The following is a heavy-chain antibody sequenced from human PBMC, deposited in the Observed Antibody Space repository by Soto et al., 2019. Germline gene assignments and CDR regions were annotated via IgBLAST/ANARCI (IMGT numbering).Heavy chain of an antibody. J-gene: IGHJ4*02. CDR3: ARSDTAMVIWY. CDR1: GGSFSGYY. CDR2: INHSGST. D-gene: IGHD5-18*01. V-gene: IGHV4-34*01. Sequence: SETLSLTCAVYGGSFSGYYWSWIRQPPGKGLEWIGEINHSGSTNYNPSLKSRVTISVDTSKNQFSLKLSSVTAADTAVYYCARSDTAMVIWYWGQGTLVTGSS.